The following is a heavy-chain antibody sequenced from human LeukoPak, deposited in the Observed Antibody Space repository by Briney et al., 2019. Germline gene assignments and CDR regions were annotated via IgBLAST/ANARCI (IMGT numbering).Heavy chain of an antibody. V-gene: IGHV3-33*01. CDR2: IWYDGSNK. D-gene: IGHD2/OR15-2a*01. Sequence: GGSLRLSCAASGFTFSSCGMHWVRQAPGKGLEWVAVIWYDGSNKYYADSVKGRFTISRDNSKNTLYLQMNSPRAEDTAVYYCARDFYRRGYFDYWGQGTLVTVSS. CDR1: GFTFSSCG. J-gene: IGHJ4*02. CDR3: ARDFYRRGYFDY.